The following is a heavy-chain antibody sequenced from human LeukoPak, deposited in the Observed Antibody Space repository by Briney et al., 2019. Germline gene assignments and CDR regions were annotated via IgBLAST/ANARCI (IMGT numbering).Heavy chain of an antibody. D-gene: IGHD5-12*01. Sequence: GGSLRLSCAASGFTVSSNYMSWVRQAPGKGLEWVSVIYSGGSTYYADSVKGRFTISRDNSKNTLYLQMNSLRAEDTAVYYCARDSEGGYDFPLFDYWGQGTLVTVSS. J-gene: IGHJ4*02. CDR1: GFTVSSNY. V-gene: IGHV3-66*01. CDR3: ARDSEGGYDFPLFDY. CDR2: IYSGGST.